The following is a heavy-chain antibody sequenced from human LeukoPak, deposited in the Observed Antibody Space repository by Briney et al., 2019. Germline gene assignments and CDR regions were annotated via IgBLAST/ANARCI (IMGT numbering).Heavy chain of an antibody. CDR2: IWYDGSNK. CDR3: ARDLLAMGAYNWFDP. CDR1: GFTFSSYG. Sequence: PGGSLRLSCAASGFTFSSYGMHWVRQAPGKGLEWVAVIWYDGSNKYYADSVKGRFTISRDNSKNTLYLQMNSLRAEDTAVYYCARDLLAMGAYNWFDPWGQGTLVTVSS. J-gene: IGHJ5*02. D-gene: IGHD5-18*01. V-gene: IGHV3-33*01.